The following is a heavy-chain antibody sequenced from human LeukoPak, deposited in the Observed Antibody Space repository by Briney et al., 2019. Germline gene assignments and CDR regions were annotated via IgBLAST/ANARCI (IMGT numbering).Heavy chain of an antibody. CDR1: GFTFSSYG. J-gene: IGHJ3*02. D-gene: IGHD6-19*01. V-gene: IGHV3-23*01. Sequence: SGGSLRLSCAASGFTFSSYGMSWVRQAPGKGLEWVSGISGNSGTTYYADSVKGRFTISRDNSKNTLYLQMNSLRAEDTAVYYCARAVSSGWYWGAFDIWGQGTMVTVSS. CDR2: ISGNSGTT. CDR3: ARAVSSGWYWGAFDI.